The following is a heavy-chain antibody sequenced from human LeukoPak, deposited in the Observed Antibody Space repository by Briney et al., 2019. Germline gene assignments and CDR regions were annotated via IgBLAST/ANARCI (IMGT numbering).Heavy chain of an antibody. V-gene: IGHV4-59*02. Sequence: PSETLSLTCTVSSGSVNSYYWSWIRQPPGKGLEWIGYIYYSGSTNYNPSLKSRVTISVDTSKNQFSLKLSSVTAAGTAVYYCARDPGSYGYIDYWGQGTLVTVSS. J-gene: IGHJ4*02. CDR1: SGSVNSYY. CDR2: IYYSGST. CDR3: ARDPGSYGYIDY. D-gene: IGHD5-18*01.